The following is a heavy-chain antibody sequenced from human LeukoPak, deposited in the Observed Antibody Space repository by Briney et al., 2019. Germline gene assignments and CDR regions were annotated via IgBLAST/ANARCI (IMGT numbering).Heavy chain of an antibody. Sequence: ASVKVSCKTSGYTFTSYAMHWVRQAPGQRLEWMGWINAGNGDTKYSQEFQGRVTITRDTSASTAYMELSSLRSEDTAVYYCARKVLRGNWFDPWGQGTLVTVSS. CDR2: INAGNGDT. CDR1: GYTFTSYA. V-gene: IGHV1-3*03. CDR3: ARKVLRGNWFDP. D-gene: IGHD3-10*01. J-gene: IGHJ5*02.